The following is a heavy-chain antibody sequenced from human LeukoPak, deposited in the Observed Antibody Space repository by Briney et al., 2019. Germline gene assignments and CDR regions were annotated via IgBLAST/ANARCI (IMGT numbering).Heavy chain of an antibody. D-gene: IGHD3-9*01. J-gene: IGHJ5*02. Sequence: ASVKVSCKASGYTFTSYYMHWVRQAPGQGLEWMGVINPSGGSTSYAQKFQGRVTMTRDMSTSTVYMELSSLRAEDTALYYCARVFDILTGYAGHWFDPWGQGTLVTVSS. V-gene: IGHV1-46*01. CDR3: ARVFDILTGYAGHWFDP. CDR2: INPSGGST. CDR1: GYTFTSYY.